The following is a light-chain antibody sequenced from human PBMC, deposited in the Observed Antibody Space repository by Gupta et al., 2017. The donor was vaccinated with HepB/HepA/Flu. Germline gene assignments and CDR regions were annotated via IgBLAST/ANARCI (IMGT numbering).Light chain of an antibody. J-gene: IGKJ1*01. V-gene: IGKV1-39*01. CDR2: ATS. CDR1: QNISIS. Sequence: DMQMTQSTSSLSASVGDGVTITCRTSQNISISLNWYQQKPGKARKLLIYATSSAQTGVPSRFSRSASATYFTLIISRLPPDDFTDYYCQRVDNNIKTFGQGTKVQIK. CDR3: QRVDNNIKT.